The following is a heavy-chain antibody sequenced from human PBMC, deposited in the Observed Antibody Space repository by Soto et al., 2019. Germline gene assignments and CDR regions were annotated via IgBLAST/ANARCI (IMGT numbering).Heavy chain of an antibody. CDR3: AREGVSSSWFNYYAMDV. J-gene: IGHJ6*02. D-gene: IGHD6-13*01. V-gene: IGHV4-39*02. CDR1: GGSISSSSYY. Sequence: SENLYLTSTVSGGSISSSSYYWGWIRQPPGKGLEWIGSIYYSGSTYYNPSLKSRVTISVDTSKNQFSLKLSSVTAADTAVYYCAREGVSSSWFNYYAMDVWGQGTTDT. CDR2: IYYSGST.